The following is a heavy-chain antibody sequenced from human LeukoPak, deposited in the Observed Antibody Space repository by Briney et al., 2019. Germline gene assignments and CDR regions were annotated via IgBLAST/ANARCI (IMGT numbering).Heavy chain of an antibody. Sequence: ASVKVSCKASGYTFTSYGISWVRQAPGQGLEWMGWISAYNGNTNYAQKLQGRVTMTTDTSTSTAYMELRSLRSDDTAVYYCARDGRLIDRSGYYYYYYYMDVWGKGTTVTVSS. V-gene: IGHV1-18*01. CDR3: ARDGRLIDRSGYYYYYYYMDV. D-gene: IGHD3-22*01. CDR1: GYTFTSYG. J-gene: IGHJ6*03. CDR2: ISAYNGNT.